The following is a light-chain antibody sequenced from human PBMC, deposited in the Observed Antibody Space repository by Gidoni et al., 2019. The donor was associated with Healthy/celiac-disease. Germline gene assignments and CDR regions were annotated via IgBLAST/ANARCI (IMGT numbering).Light chain of an antibody. V-gene: IGKV1-5*01. CDR1: QSIRSS. CDR3: QQYNSYSRT. CDR2: DAS. J-gene: IGKJ1*01. Sequence: DIQMIHSLSTLSASVGDRVTITCRASQSIRSSLAWYQQKPGTAPKLLIYDASSLESGVPSRFSGSGSGTEFTLTISSLQPDDFATYYCQQYNSYSRTFGQGTKVEIK.